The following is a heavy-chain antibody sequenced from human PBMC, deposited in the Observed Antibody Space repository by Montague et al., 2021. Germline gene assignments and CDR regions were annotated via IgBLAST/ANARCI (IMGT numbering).Heavy chain of an antibody. CDR2: ITSGGST. V-gene: IGHV3-23*01. J-gene: IGHJ5*02. Sequence: SLRLSCAASGFPFSSYAMSWVRQAPGKGLKWVSSITSGGSTYYADSVTGRSTISRDNSKNTLYLQMNSLRAEDTAVYYCTKDQDDYGDYVDWVDTWGQGTLVTVFS. CDR3: TKDQDDYGDYVDWVDT. CDR1: GFPFSSYA. D-gene: IGHD4-17*01.